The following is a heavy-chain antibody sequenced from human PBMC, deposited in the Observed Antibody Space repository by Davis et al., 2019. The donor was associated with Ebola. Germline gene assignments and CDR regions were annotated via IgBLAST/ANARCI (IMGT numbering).Heavy chain of an antibody. V-gene: IGHV4-59*01. J-gene: IGHJ4*02. D-gene: IGHD3-10*01. CDR3: ARGGWFGELLLDY. CDR2: IYYSGST. CDR1: GGSISSYY. Sequence: MPSETLSLTCTVSGGSISSYYWSWIRQPPGKGLEWIGYIYYSGSTNYNPSLKSRVTISVDTSKNQFSLKLSSVTAADTAVYYCARGGWFGELLLDYWGQGTLVTVSS.